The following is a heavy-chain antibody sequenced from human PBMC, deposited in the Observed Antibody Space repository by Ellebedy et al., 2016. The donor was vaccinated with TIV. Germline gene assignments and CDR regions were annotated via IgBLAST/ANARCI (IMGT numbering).Heavy chain of an antibody. D-gene: IGHD1-26*01. V-gene: IGHV3-53*01. CDR3: ARDMGWELNYFDY. Sequence: GESLKISXAASGFTVSSNYMSWVRQAPGKGLEWVSVIYSGGSTYYADSVKGRFTISRDNSKNTLYLQMNSLRAEDTAVYFCARDMGWELNYFDYWGQGTLVPVSS. J-gene: IGHJ4*02. CDR1: GFTVSSNY. CDR2: IYSGGST.